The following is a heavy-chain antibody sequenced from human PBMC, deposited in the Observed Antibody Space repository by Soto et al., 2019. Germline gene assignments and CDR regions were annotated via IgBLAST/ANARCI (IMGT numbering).Heavy chain of an antibody. Sequence: QVQLHQWGAGLLKPSEALSLTCGVYGGSLSGYYWSWFRQPPGKGLEWIGETNHNGITTYNPSLKSRVTISIDTSKNQFSLKLSSVTAADTAVYFCTKGLGGFPENWGQGTLVMVSS. CDR3: TKGLGGFPEN. CDR2: TNHNGIT. D-gene: IGHD6-25*01. CDR1: GGSLSGYY. V-gene: IGHV4-34*01. J-gene: IGHJ4*02.